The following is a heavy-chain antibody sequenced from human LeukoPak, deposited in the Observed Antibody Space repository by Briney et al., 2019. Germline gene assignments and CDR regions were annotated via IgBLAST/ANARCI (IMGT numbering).Heavy chain of an antibody. D-gene: IGHD6-6*01. Sequence: PGRSLRLSCAASGFTFDDYAIHWVRQASGKGLEWVSGINWNSGSIGYADSVKGRFTISRDNAKNSLYLQMSGLRAEDTALYYCARGYSSSSEDPFDYWGQGTLVTVSS. V-gene: IGHV3-9*01. J-gene: IGHJ4*02. CDR1: GFTFDDYA. CDR2: INWNSGSI. CDR3: ARGYSSSSEDPFDY.